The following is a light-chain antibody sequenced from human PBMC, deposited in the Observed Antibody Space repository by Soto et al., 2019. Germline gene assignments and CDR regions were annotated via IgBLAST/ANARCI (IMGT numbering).Light chain of an antibody. Sequence: QSALTQPPSASGSPGQSVTISCTGTSSDVGGYNYVSWYQQHPGKAPKLMIYEVIKRPSGVPDRFSGSKSGNTASLTVSGLQAEDEADYYCSSYAGSNNVLFGGGTKVTVL. CDR2: EVI. J-gene: IGLJ2*01. CDR1: SSDVGGYNY. CDR3: SSYAGSNNVL. V-gene: IGLV2-8*01.